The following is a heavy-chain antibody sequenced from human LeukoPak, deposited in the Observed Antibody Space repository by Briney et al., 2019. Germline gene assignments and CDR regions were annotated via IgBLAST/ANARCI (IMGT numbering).Heavy chain of an antibody. CDR2: INPNSGGT. CDR1: GYTFTGYY. Sequence: ASVKVSRKASGYTFTGYYMHWVRQAPGQGLEWMGWINPNSGGTNYAQKFQGRVTMTRDTSISTAYMELSRLRSDDTAVYYCARDPYGGAHFDYWGQGTLVTVSS. CDR3: ARDPYGGAHFDY. V-gene: IGHV1-2*02. J-gene: IGHJ4*02. D-gene: IGHD4-23*01.